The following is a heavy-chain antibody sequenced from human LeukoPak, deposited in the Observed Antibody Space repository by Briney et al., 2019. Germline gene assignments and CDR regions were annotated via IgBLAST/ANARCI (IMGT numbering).Heavy chain of an antibody. CDR2: ISGSGGNT. V-gene: IGHV3-23*01. CDR3: AKDASPYY. CDR1: GFTFSSFA. J-gene: IGHJ4*02. Sequence: PGGSLKLSCAASGFTFSSFAMTWVRQAPGKGLEWVSGISGSGGNTYYADSVKGRCTISRDNSKNTLYLQMNSLRAEDTAVYYCAKDASPYYWGQGTLVTVSS.